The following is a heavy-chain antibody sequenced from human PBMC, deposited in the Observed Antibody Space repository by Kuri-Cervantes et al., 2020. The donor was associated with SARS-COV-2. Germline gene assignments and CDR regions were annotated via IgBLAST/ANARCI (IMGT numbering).Heavy chain of an antibody. Sequence: SLKISCAASGFTFDDYAMHWVRQAPGKGLEWVSGISWNSGSIGYADSVKGRLTISRDNSKNTLYLQMNSLRAEDTAVYYCAKEEQRLVPAMDVWGQGTTVTVSS. D-gene: IGHD6-13*01. V-gene: IGHV3-9*01. J-gene: IGHJ6*02. CDR1: GFTFDDYA. CDR2: ISWNSGSI. CDR3: AKEEQRLVPAMDV.